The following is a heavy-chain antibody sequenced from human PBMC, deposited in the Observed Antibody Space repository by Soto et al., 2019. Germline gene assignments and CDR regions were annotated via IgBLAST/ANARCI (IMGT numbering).Heavy chain of an antibody. CDR1: GFTFSSYW. V-gene: IGHV3-7*01. Sequence: XGSLRLACAASGFTFSSYWMSWVRQAPGKGLEWVANIKQDGSEKYYVDSVKGRFTISRDNAKNSLYLQMNSLRAEDTAVYYCARSGGIAAPSPDSWGQGTLVTVSS. D-gene: IGHD6-13*01. J-gene: IGHJ5*01. CDR2: IKQDGSEK. CDR3: ARSGGIAAPSPDS.